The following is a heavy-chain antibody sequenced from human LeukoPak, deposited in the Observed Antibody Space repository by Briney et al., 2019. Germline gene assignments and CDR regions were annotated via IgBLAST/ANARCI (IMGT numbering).Heavy chain of an antibody. CDR1: GFTLSSYS. Sequence: PAGGSLRLSCAASGFTLSSYSMNWVRQAPGKGLEWISYISSSTYMFYSDSVKGRFTVSRDNARNSPYLQMNSLRDEDTAVYYCARAKTVAALSYFYAVDVWGQGTTITVSS. D-gene: IGHD6-19*01. CDR3: ARAKTVAALSYFYAVDV. J-gene: IGHJ6*02. CDR2: ISSSTYM. V-gene: IGHV3-48*02.